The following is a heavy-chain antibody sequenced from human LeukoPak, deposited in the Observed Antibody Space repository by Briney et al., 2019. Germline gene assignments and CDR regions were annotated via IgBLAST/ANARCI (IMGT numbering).Heavy chain of an antibody. CDR3: ARHYYDSSGSRRDYYFDY. V-gene: IGHV4-39*01. CDR1: GGSISSSSDY. D-gene: IGHD3-22*01. CDR2: VRYSGKT. J-gene: IGHJ4*02. Sequence: SETLSLTCTVSGGSISSSSDYWDWFRQPPGKGLEWIGSVRYSGKTYYTPSLKSRVTMSVDTSRSQFSLKLSSVTAADTAVYFCARHYYDSSGSRRDYYFDYWGPGTLVTVSS.